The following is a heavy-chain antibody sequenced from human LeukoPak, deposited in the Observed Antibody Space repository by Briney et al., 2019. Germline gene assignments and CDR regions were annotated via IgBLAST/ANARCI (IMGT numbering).Heavy chain of an antibody. CDR3: ARGVYCSGGSCSYYYYYYMDV. CDR1: GGSISSSSYY. D-gene: IGHD2-15*01. CDR2: IYYSGST. J-gene: IGHJ6*03. V-gene: IGHV4-39*07. Sequence: SETLSLTCTVSGGSISSSSYYWGWIRQPPGKGLEWIGSIYYSGSTYYNPSLKSRVTISVDTSKNQFSLKLSSVTAADTAVYYCARGVYCSGGSCSYYYYYYMDVWGKGTTVTISS.